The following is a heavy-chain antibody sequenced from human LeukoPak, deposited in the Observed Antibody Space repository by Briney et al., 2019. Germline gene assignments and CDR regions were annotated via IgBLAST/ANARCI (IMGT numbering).Heavy chain of an antibody. Sequence: GSLGLSCAASGFTFSSYWMTWVRQAPGKGLEWVANIKQDGSEKFYVDSVKGRFTISRDSAKNSLYLQMNSLRAEDTAVYYCAKGEFIVGEGWFDPWGQGTLVTVSS. CDR1: GFTFSSYW. J-gene: IGHJ5*02. V-gene: IGHV3-7*03. D-gene: IGHD1-26*01. CDR2: IKQDGSEK. CDR3: AKGEFIVGEGWFDP.